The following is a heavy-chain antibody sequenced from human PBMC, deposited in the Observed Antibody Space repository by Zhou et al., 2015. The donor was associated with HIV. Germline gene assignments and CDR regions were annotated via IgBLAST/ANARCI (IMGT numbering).Heavy chain of an antibody. CDR1: GYTFSNYG. J-gene: IGHJ5*02. CDR3: ARDRDCSSTSCYTNWFDP. CDR2: ISAHNGNT. Sequence: QVQLVQSGTEVKKPGASVKVSCQASGYTFSNYGISWVRQAPGQGLEWMGSISAHNGNTNAAEDVQGRVTMTTDTSTSTAYMELRDLRSDDTAVYYCARDRDCSSTSCYTNWFDPWGQGTLVIVSS. D-gene: IGHD2-2*02. V-gene: IGHV1-18*01.